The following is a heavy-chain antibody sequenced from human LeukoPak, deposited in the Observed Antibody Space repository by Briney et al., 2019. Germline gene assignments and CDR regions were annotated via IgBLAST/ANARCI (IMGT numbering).Heavy chain of an antibody. Sequence: ASVKVSCKASGYTFTGYYMHWVRQAPGQGLEWMGRINPNSGGTNYAQKFQGRVTMTRDTSISTAYMELSRLRSDDTAVYYCARAPLGDSSGYWFGYWGQGTLVTASS. J-gene: IGHJ4*02. D-gene: IGHD3-22*01. CDR1: GYTFTGYY. CDR3: ARAPLGDSSGYWFGY. CDR2: INPNSGGT. V-gene: IGHV1-2*06.